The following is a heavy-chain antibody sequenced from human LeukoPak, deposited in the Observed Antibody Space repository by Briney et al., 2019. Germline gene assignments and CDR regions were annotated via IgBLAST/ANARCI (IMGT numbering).Heavy chain of an antibody. D-gene: IGHD4-11*01. CDR1: GFTFSTYG. Sequence: GGSLRLSCAASGFTFSTYGMHWVRQAPGKGLEWVAFIRYDGRNKYYADSVKGRFTISRDNSKNTLCLQMNSLRAEDTAVYYCASHYKTTGSNPQPDYWGQGTLVTVSS. V-gene: IGHV3-30*02. CDR2: IRYDGRNK. CDR3: ASHYKTTGSNPQPDY. J-gene: IGHJ4*02.